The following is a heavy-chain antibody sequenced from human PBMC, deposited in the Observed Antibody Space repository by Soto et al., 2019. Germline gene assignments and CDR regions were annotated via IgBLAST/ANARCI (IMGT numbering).Heavy chain of an antibody. CDR1: GFTFSDYY. V-gene: IGHV3-72*01. Sequence: EVQLVESGGGLVQPGGSLRLSCAVSGFTFSDYYMDWVRQAPGKGLEWVGLSRNKANSYSIEYAASVKDRFTISRDDSKNSLYLQMNSLKTEDTAVYYCARYSGSDRRAFDIWGQGTMVTVSS. CDR3: ARYSGSDRRAFDI. J-gene: IGHJ3*02. D-gene: IGHD1-26*01. CDR2: SRNKANSYSI.